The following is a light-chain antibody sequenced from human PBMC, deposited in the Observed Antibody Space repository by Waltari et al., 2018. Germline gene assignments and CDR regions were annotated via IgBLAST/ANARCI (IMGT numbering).Light chain of an antibody. CDR1: SLRSYY. CDR2: GKY. V-gene: IGLV3-19*01. CDR3: NSRDSSGNHLV. J-gene: IGLJ1*01. Sequence: SSELTQDPAVSVALGQTVRITCQGDSLRSYYASWYQQKQGQAPVLVIYGKYNRPSGIPVRLSGSRSGNTASVTITGAQAEDEADYYCNSRDSSGNHLVFGTGTKVTVL.